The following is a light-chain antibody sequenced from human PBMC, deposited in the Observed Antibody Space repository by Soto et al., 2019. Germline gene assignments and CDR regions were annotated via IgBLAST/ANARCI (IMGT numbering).Light chain of an antibody. CDR3: QQSGSSPLT. Sequence: EIVLTQSPGTLSLSPGERATLSCRASQSVSNNYLAWYQQKPGQAPRLLIYGASKRATGIPHRFSGSGSATDFTLTISRLEPEDFAVYFCQQSGSSPLTFGGGTKVEIK. CDR2: GAS. V-gene: IGKV3-20*01. CDR1: QSVSNNY. J-gene: IGKJ4*01.